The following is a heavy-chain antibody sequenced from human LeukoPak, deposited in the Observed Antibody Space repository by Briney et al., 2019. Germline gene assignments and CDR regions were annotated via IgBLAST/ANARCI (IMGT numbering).Heavy chain of an antibody. CDR3: ARQTGSGLFILP. CDR1: GDSINGFY. CDR2: IYTSGST. D-gene: IGHD3/OR15-3a*01. V-gene: IGHV4-4*07. J-gene: IGHJ4*02. Sequence: SETLSLTCTVSGDSINGFYWSWIRQAAGKGLEWIGHIYTSGSTNYNPSLRSRVTMSVDMSKNQFSLKLRSVTAADTAVYYCARQTGSGLFILPGGQGTLVTVSS.